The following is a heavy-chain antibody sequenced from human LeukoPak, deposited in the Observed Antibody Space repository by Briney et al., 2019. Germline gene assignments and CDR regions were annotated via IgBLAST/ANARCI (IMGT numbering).Heavy chain of an antibody. J-gene: IGHJ3*02. CDR3: ARDLGDTYAFDI. CDR1: GFNFSSYS. Sequence: GGSLRLSCAASGFNFSSYSMNWGRQAPGKGLEWVSSISSSSSYIYYADSVKGRFTISRDNAKNSLYLQMNSLRAEDTAVYYCARDLGDTYAFDIWGQGTMVTVSS. D-gene: IGHD3-16*01. V-gene: IGHV3-21*01. CDR2: ISSSSSYI.